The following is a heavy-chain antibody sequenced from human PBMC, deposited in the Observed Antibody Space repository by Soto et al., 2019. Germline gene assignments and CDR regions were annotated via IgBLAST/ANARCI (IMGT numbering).Heavy chain of an antibody. V-gene: IGHV3-48*03. CDR1: GFTFSGYE. D-gene: IGHD2-8*02. CDR2: ISSNGAAT. Sequence: SLRLSCAASGFTFSGYEMNWVRQAPGKGLEWVSYISSNGAATYHADFVKCRFAISRDNAKNTLYLQMDSLRAEETAVYYCARECTGVVACPRWSFDYCGQGTLVTVSS. CDR3: ARECTGVVACPRWSFDY. J-gene: IGHJ4*02.